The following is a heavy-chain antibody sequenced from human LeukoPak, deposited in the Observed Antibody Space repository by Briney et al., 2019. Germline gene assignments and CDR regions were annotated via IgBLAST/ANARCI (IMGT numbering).Heavy chain of an antibody. D-gene: IGHD3-22*01. J-gene: IGHJ4*02. V-gene: IGHV1-18*01. CDR2: ISAYNGNT. Sequence: GESLKISCKGSGYSFTSYGISWVRQAPGQGLEWMGWISAYNGNTNYAQKLQGRVTMTTDTSTSTAYMELRSLRSDDTAVYYCAREGYDSSGYYAGYYDWGQGTLVTVSS. CDR1: GYSFTSYG. CDR3: AREGYDSSGYYAGYYD.